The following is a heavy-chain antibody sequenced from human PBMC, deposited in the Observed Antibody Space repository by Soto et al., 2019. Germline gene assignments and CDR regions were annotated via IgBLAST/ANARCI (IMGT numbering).Heavy chain of an antibody. D-gene: IGHD3-22*01. V-gene: IGHV3-33*01. J-gene: IGHJ4*02. CDR3: ARDPGRDSPIDY. CDR2: IWHDGGAK. Sequence: QVQLVESGGGVVQPGRSLRLSCTASGFTLSDYGMHWVRQATGKGLEWVAVIWHDGGAKYYAESVTGRITISRDNSKNTVHLQLDSLGAEDTALYYCARDPGRDSPIDYWGQGTLVTVSS. CDR1: GFTLSDYG.